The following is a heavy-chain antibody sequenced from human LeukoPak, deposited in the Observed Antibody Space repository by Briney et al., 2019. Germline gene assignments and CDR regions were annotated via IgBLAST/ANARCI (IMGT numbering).Heavy chain of an antibody. Sequence: PQTLSLTCTVSGGSISSGGYYWSWIRQHPGKGLEWIGCIYYSGSTYYNPSLKSRVTISVDTSKNQFSLKLSSVTAADTAVYYCARGYGSGSFLDYWGQGTLVTVSS. CDR3: ARGYGSGSFLDY. CDR2: IYYSGST. V-gene: IGHV4-31*03. J-gene: IGHJ4*02. D-gene: IGHD3-10*01. CDR1: GGSISSGGYY.